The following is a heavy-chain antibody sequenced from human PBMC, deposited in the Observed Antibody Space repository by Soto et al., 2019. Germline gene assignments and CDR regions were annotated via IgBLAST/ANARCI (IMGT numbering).Heavy chain of an antibody. V-gene: IGHV1-69*02. J-gene: IGHJ6*03. CDR1: GGTFSSYT. D-gene: IGHD3-16*01. Sequence: SVKVSCKASGGTFSSYTISWVRQAPGQGLEWMGRIIPILGIANYAQKFQGRVTITADKSTSTAYMELSSLRSEDTAVYYCARGTRTYDYISVYMDVWGKGTTVTVSS. CDR2: IIPILGIA. CDR3: ARGTRTYDYISVYMDV.